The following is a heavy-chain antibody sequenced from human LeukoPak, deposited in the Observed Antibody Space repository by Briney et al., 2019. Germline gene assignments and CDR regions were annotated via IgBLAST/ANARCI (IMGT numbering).Heavy chain of an antibody. J-gene: IGHJ6*02. CDR3: ARGGAVLRFLEWSRVGGRYYGMDV. Sequence: SETLSLTCAVYGGSFSGYYWSWIRQPPGKGREWIGEINHSGSTNYNPSLKSRVTISVDTSKNQFSLKLSSVTAADTAVYYCARGGAVLRFLEWSRVGGRYYGMDVWGQGTTVTVSS. CDR1: GGSFSGYY. V-gene: IGHV4-34*01. CDR2: INHSGST. D-gene: IGHD3-3*01.